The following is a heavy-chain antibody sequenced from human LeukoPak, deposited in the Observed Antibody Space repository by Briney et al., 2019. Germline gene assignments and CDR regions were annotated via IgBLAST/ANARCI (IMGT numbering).Heavy chain of an antibody. CDR1: GFTCSTSG. D-gene: IGHD3-10*01. CDR2: ISSSGDSI. CDR3: ARGRNFGSGSYVFDY. J-gene: IGHJ4*02. Sequence: GEALRLSCVTSGFTCSTSGFSWVRQAPGKGLAWVSRISSSGDSINYADSVKGRFTISRDKSKNTVYLQMDSLRADDTAVYFCARGRNFGSGSYVFDYWGQGTLVTVSS. V-gene: IGHV3-23*01.